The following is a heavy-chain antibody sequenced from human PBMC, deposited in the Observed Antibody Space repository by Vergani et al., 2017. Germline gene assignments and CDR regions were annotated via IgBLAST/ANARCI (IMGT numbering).Heavy chain of an antibody. V-gene: IGHV3-48*01. CDR2: ISSSSSTI. CDR1: GFTFSSYS. D-gene: IGHD3-10*01. Sequence: EVQLVESGGGLVQPGGSLRLSCAASGFTFSSYSMNWVRQAPGKGLEWVSYISSSSSTIYYADSVKGRFTISRDNAKNSLYLQMNSLRAEDTAVYYCARALMVRGVIPFDYWGQGTLVTVSS. CDR3: ARALMVRGVIPFDY. J-gene: IGHJ4*02.